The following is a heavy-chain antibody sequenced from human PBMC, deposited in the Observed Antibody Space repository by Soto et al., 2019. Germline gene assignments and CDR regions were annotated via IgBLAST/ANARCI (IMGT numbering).Heavy chain of an antibody. D-gene: IGHD2-15*01. J-gene: IGHJ6*02. V-gene: IGHV1-69*13. CDR1: GGTFRNYC. CDR2: IIPVFGTT. Sequence: GASVNVSCKSSGGTFRNYCIGWGRQAPGQGLEWMGGIIPVFGTTNYAQKFQGRVTITADESTSTAYIEVSSLRSEDTAMFYCGRYCSGGSCHTLDYYGMDVWGQGTTVTVSS. CDR3: GRYCSGGSCHTLDYYGMDV.